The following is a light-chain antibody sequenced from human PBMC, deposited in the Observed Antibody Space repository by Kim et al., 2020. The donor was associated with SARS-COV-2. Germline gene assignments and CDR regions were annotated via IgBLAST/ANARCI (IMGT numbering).Light chain of an antibody. V-gene: IGKV3D-15*01. J-gene: IGKJ1*01. CDR1: QSVNTK. Sequence: GSPGERATLTGRASQSVNTKLAWYQQKGGRPPRILIYGASTRATGVPARFSGSGSGTDFTLTISSLQSEDFAVYYCQQYHDWAETFGQGTKVDIK. CDR3: QQYHDWAET. CDR2: GAS.